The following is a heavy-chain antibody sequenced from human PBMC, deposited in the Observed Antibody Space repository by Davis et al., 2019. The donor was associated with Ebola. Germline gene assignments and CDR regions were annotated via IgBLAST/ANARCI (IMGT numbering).Heavy chain of an antibody. V-gene: IGHV3-21*01. D-gene: IGHD1-26*01. CDR3: ARVDFSSGSFDS. Sequence: GESLKISCAVSTFTFSTYSMSWVRQAPGKGLEWVSSISSDSDYIYYADSAKGRFTISRDNAKNSLYLQMNSLRAEDTAVYYCARVDFSSGSFDSWGQGTLVTVS. J-gene: IGHJ4*02. CDR1: TFTFSTYS. CDR2: ISSDSDYI.